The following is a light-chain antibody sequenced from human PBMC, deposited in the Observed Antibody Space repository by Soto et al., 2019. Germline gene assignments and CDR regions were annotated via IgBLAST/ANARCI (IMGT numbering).Light chain of an antibody. CDR2: GNN. Sequence: QAVVTQPPSVSGAPGQRVTISCTGNSSNIGAGYDVHWYQQLPGTAPKVLIYGNNNRPSGVPDRFSGSKSGTSASLAITGLQAEDEADYYCQSYDTSLSGSIFGGGTKVTVL. V-gene: IGLV1-40*01. CDR1: SSNIGAGYD. CDR3: QSYDTSLSGSI. J-gene: IGLJ2*01.